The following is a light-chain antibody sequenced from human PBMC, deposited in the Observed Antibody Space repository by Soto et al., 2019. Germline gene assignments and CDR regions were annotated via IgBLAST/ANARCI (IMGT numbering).Light chain of an antibody. J-gene: IGKJ5*01. CDR1: QSLLHSNGYNY. CDR3: MQALQTPPG. V-gene: IGKV2-28*01. Sequence: DIVMTQSPLSLPVTPGEPASISCRSSQSLLHSNGYNYLDWYLQKPGQSPQLLIYLGSNRASGVPDRFSGSGSGTDFTLKISRGEAEDFGVYYCMQALQTPPGFGQGTRLEIK. CDR2: LGS.